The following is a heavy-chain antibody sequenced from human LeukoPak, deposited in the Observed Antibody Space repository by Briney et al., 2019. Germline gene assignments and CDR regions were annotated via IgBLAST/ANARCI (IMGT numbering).Heavy chain of an antibody. CDR1: GFTFSSYW. Sequence: PGGSLRLSCAASGFTFSSYWMHWVRQAPGKGLVWVSRINSDGSSTSYADSVKGRFTISRDNAKNTLYLQMNSLRAEDTAVYYRARDNQIAVAGLYYFDYWGQGTLVTVSS. V-gene: IGHV3-74*01. D-gene: IGHD6-19*01. J-gene: IGHJ4*02. CDR2: INSDGSST. CDR3: ARDNQIAVAGLYYFDY.